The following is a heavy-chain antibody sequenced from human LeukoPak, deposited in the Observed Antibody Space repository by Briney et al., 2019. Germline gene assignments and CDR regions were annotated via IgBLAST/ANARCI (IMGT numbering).Heavy chain of an antibody. V-gene: IGHV4-34*01. CDR2: INHSGST. Sequence: PSETLSLTCAVYGGSFSGYYWSWIRQPPGKGLEWIGEINHSGSTNHNPSLKSRVTISVDTSKNQFSLKVSSVIVADTAVYYCARVGRYCSSTSCYGRIYYYMDVWGKGTTVTVSS. J-gene: IGHJ6*03. CDR3: ARVGRYCSSTSCYGRIYYYMDV. CDR1: GGSFSGYY. D-gene: IGHD2-2*01.